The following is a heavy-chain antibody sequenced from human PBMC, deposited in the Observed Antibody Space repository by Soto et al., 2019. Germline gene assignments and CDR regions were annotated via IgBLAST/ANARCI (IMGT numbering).Heavy chain of an antibody. CDR3: VKVSTFYDILTGYYSTNFFDP. CDR1: GFTFSEYS. V-gene: IGHV3-64D*06. Sequence: PVGSLRLSCSASGFTFSEYSMHWVRQAPGKGLQYVSTISSDGDITYYADSVKGRFTISRDNSKNTLYLQMNSLRPEDTAVYYCVKVSTFYDILTGYYSTNFFDPWGQGTLVTSPQ. J-gene: IGHJ5*02. D-gene: IGHD3-9*01. CDR2: ISSDGDIT.